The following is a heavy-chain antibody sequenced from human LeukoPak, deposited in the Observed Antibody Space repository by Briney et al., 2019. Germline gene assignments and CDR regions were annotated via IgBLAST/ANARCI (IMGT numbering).Heavy chain of an antibody. D-gene: IGHD3-22*01. J-gene: IGHJ4*02. CDR2: ISGSGGST. V-gene: IGHV3-23*01. Sequence: QSGGSLRLSCAASGFTFSSYAMSWVRQAPGKGLEWVSAISGSGGSTYYADSVEGRFTISRDNSKNTLYLQMNSLRAEDTAVYYCAKDPRYYDSSGYLLWGPFDYWGQGTLVTVSS. CDR1: GFTFSSYA. CDR3: AKDPRYYDSSGYLLWGPFDY.